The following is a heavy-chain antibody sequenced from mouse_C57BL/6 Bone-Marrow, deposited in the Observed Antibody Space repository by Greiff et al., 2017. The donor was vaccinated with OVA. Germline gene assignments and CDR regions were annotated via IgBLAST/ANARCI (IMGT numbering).Heavy chain of an antibody. CDR3: AAYDYEGAMDY. Sequence: VQLQQSGAELVKPGASVKLSCKASGYTFTSYWMHWVKQRPGQGLEWIGEIDPSDSYTNYNQKFKGKSTLTVDKSSSTAYMQLSSLTSEDSAVYYCAAYDYEGAMDYWGQGTSVTVSS. D-gene: IGHD2-4*01. J-gene: IGHJ4*01. CDR2: IDPSDSYT. V-gene: IGHV1-69*01. CDR1: GYTFTSYW.